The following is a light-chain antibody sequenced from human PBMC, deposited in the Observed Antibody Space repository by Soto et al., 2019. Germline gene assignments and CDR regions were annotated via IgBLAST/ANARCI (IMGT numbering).Light chain of an antibody. CDR1: QSISTW. J-gene: IGKJ1*01. CDR3: QQYHSWPA. Sequence: DIQLTQSPSTLSASVGDRVSITCRSSQSISTWLAWYQQKPGNAPKLLIFDASCLESRVSSRFSGRGSGTEFTLTISSLQSEDSAVYYCQQYHSWPAFGQGTKVDIK. V-gene: IGKV1-5*01. CDR2: DAS.